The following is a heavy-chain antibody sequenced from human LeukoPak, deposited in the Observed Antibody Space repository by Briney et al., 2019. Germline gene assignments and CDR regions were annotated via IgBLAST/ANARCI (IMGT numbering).Heavy chain of an antibody. D-gene: IGHD5-18*01. Sequence: GGSLRLSCAASGFTVSSNYMSWVRQAPGKGLEWVSVIYSGGSTYYADSVKGRFTISRDNSKNTLYLQMNSLRAEDTAVYYCARDEDTTLARAFDIWGQGTMVTVSS. V-gene: IGHV3-53*01. CDR1: GFTVSSNY. CDR3: ARDEDTTLARAFDI. J-gene: IGHJ3*02. CDR2: IYSGGST.